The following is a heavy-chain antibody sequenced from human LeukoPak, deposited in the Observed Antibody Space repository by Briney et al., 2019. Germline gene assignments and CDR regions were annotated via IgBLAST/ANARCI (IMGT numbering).Heavy chain of an antibody. V-gene: IGHV3-30*18. CDR3: AKDPPRRTRDRALGY. CDR1: GFTFSSYG. CDR2: ISYDGSNK. Sequence: QSGGSLRLSCAASGFTFSSYGMHWVRQAPGKGLEWVAVISYDGSNKYYADSVKGRFTISRDNSKNTLYLQMNSLRTEDTAVYYCAKDPPRRTRDRALGYWGQGTLVTVSS. J-gene: IGHJ4*02. D-gene: IGHD1-14*01.